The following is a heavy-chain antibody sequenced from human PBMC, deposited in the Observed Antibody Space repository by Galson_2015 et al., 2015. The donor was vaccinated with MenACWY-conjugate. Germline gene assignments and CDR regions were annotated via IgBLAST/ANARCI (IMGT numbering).Heavy chain of an antibody. Sequence: SVKVSCKASGGTFSSYAISWVRQAPGQGLEWMGGIIPIFGTANYAQKFQGRVTITADESTSTAYMELSSLRSEDTAVYYCARDAGIAARHYDYWGQGTLVTVSS. V-gene: IGHV1-69*13. D-gene: IGHD6-6*01. CDR3: ARDAGIAARHYDY. CDR2: IIPIFGTA. J-gene: IGHJ4*02. CDR1: GGTFSSYA.